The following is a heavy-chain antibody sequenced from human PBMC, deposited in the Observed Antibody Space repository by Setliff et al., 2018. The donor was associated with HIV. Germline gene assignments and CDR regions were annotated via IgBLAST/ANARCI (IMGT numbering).Heavy chain of an antibody. Sequence: GASVKVSCKVSGYTFTSYVMHWVRQAPGQRLEWIGWINTVNGNRKYSQEFQGRITITMDTSASTVYMEVSSLRSEDMAVYYCAREGAAAGLDLDYWGQGTLVTVSS. J-gene: IGHJ4*02. D-gene: IGHD6-13*01. CDR2: INTVNGNR. CDR3: AREGAAAGLDLDY. V-gene: IGHV1-3*03. CDR1: GYTFTSYV.